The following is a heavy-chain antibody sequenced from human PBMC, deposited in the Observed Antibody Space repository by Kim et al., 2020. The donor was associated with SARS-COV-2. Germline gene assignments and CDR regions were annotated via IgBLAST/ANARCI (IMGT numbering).Heavy chain of an antibody. V-gene: IGHV1-8*01. D-gene: IGHD3-9*01. CDR3: ARKSYRYFDWLLPQDAFDI. Sequence: ASVKVSCKASGYTFTSYDINWVRQATGQGPEWMGWMNPNSGNTGYAQKFQGRVTMTRNTSISTAYMELSSLRSEDTAVYYCARKSYRYFDWLLPQDAFDIWGQGTMVTVSS. CDR1: GYTFTSYD. CDR2: MNPNSGNT. J-gene: IGHJ3*02.